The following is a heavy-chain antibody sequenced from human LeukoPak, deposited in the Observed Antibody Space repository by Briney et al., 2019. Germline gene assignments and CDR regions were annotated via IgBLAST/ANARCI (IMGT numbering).Heavy chain of an antibody. CDR2: IYYSGST. V-gene: IGHV4-39*01. Sequence: SETLSLTCTVSAGSISSSRYYWGWIRQPPGKGLEWIGSIYYSGSTYYNPSLKSRVTISVDTSKNQLSLKLSSVTAADTAVYYCASLKNIVGATQIDYWGQGTLVTVSS. CDR3: ASLKNIVGATQIDY. D-gene: IGHD1-26*01. CDR1: AGSISSSRYY. J-gene: IGHJ4*02.